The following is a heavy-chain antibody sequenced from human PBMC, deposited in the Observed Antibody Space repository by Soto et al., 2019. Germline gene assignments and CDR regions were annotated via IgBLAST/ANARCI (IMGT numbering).Heavy chain of an antibody. V-gene: IGHV4-39*01. D-gene: IGHD3-10*01. CDR3: ARRPLVRGSIPYYFDS. Sequence: QLQLQESGPGLVKPSETLSLTCTVSGGSINNSSFYWGWVRQPPGKRLEWIGSIYYSGSAYYNPSIRSRLTMSVDTSKNQFSLNLSSVTAADTAVYFCARRPLVRGSIPYYFDSWGQGTLVTVSS. CDR1: GGSINNSSFY. J-gene: IGHJ4*02. CDR2: IYYSGSA.